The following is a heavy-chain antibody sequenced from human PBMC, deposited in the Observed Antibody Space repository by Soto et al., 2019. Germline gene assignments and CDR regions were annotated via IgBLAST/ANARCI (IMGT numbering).Heavy chain of an antibody. CDR1: GFSFSTGRVG. V-gene: IGHV2-5*02. Sequence: QITLKESGPTLVKPTQTVTLTCTFSGFSFSTGRVGVGWIRQPPGKALEWLALIYWDDDKRYSPSLKSRLTSTKDTSKKQVVLTMTNMEPVDTATYYCAHRRVVGRTLLFDYWGQGTQVTVSS. J-gene: IGHJ4*02. D-gene: IGHD1-26*01. CDR3: AHRRVVGRTLLFDY. CDR2: IYWDDDK.